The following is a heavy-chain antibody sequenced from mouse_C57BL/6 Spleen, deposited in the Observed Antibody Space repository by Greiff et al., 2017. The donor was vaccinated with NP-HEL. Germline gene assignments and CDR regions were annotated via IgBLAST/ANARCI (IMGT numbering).Heavy chain of an antibody. V-gene: IGHV1-50*01. Sequence: QVQLQQPGAELVKPGASVKLSCKASGYTFTSYWMQWVKQRPGQGLEWIGEIDPSDSYTNYNQKFKGKATLTVDPSTSTAYMQLSSLTSEDSAVYYCARLRQEGFDYWGQGTTLTVSS. CDR3: ARLRQEGFDY. CDR2: IDPSDSYT. CDR1: GYTFTSYW. D-gene: IGHD2-2*01. J-gene: IGHJ2*01.